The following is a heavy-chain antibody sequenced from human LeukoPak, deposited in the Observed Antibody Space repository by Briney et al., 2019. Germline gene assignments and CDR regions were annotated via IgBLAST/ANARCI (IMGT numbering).Heavy chain of an antibody. CDR1: GFTFSNYG. J-gene: IGHJ4*02. D-gene: IGHD3-3*01. V-gene: IGHV3-30*02. CDR2: IRYDGSNK. Sequence: GGSLRLSCAASGFTFSNYGMHWVRQAPGKGLEWVAFIRYDGSNKYYADSVKGRLTISRDNSKNTLYLQMNSLRAEDTAVYYCANDDALGYDFWSGYSNFDYWGQGTLVTVSS. CDR3: ANDDALGYDFWSGYSNFDY.